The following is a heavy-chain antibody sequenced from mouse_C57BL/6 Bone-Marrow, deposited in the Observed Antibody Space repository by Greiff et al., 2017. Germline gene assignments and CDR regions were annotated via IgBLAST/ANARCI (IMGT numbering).Heavy chain of an antibody. CDR3: ASSPSRYFVRSYWFAD. D-gene: IGHD1-1*01. CDR1: GYTFTSYW. CDR2: IDPSDSYT. Sequence: QVQLQPPGAELVMPGASVKLSCKASGYTFTSYWMHWVKQRPGQGLEWIGEIDPSDSYTNYNQKFKGKSTLPVDKSSSTAYMQLSSLTSGDSAGYYCASSPSRYFVRSYWFADWGKGTLVTVSA. V-gene: IGHV1-69*01. J-gene: IGHJ3*01.